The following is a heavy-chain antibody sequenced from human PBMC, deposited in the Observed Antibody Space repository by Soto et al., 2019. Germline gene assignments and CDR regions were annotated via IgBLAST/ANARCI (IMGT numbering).Heavy chain of an antibody. CDR2: ISYDGSNK. CDR3: AKDLRHQSYYYYGMDV. D-gene: IGHD2-2*01. V-gene: IGHV3-30*18. CDR1: GFTFSSYG. Sequence: PGGSLRLSCAASGFTFSSYGMHWVRQAPGKGLEWVAVISYDGSNKYYADSVKGRFTISRDNSKNTLYLQMNSLRAEDTAVYYCAKDLRHQSYYYYGMDVWGQGTTVTSP. J-gene: IGHJ6*02.